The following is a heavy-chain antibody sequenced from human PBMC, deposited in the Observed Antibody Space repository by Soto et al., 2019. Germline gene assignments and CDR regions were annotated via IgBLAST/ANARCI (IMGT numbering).Heavy chain of an antibody. V-gene: IGHV1-18*01. Sequence: QVQLVQSGAEVKKPGASVKVSCKTSGYTFTSYHISWVRQAPGQGLEWMGWISAYKTNTNYAQKFQGRVTMTTDTLTSTAYMELRSLRSDDTAVYYCTRDTPPTDYWGQGTLVTVSS. CDR2: ISAYKTNT. J-gene: IGHJ4*02. CDR1: GYTFTSYH. CDR3: TRDTPPTDY.